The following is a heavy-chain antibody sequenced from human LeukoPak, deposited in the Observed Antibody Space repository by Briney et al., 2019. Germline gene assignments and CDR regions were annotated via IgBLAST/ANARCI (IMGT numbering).Heavy chain of an antibody. CDR2: ISYDGSNI. CDR3: AKDGDYGDYVFDY. Sequence: GGSLRLSCAASGFTFSSYGMHWVRQAPGKGLEWVAVISYDGSNIYYADSVKGRFTISRDNSKNTLYLQMNSLRAEDTAVYYCAKDGDYGDYVFDYWGQGTLVTVSS. V-gene: IGHV3-30*18. D-gene: IGHD4-17*01. J-gene: IGHJ4*02. CDR1: GFTFSSYG.